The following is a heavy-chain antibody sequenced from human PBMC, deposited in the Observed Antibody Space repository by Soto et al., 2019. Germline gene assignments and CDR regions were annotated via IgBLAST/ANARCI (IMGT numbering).Heavy chain of an antibody. CDR2: IYYSGST. Sequence: SETLSLTCTVSGGSISSGGYYWSWIRQHPGKGLEWIGYIYYSGSTYYNPSLKSRVTISVDTSKNQFSLKLSSVTAADTAVYYCARGNYDILTGYYPLYFDYWGQGSLVTVSS. J-gene: IGHJ4*02. D-gene: IGHD3-9*01. V-gene: IGHV4-31*03. CDR1: GGSISSGGYY. CDR3: ARGNYDILTGYYPLYFDY.